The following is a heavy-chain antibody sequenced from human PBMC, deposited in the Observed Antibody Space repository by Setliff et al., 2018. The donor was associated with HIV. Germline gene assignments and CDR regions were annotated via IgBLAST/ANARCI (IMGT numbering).Heavy chain of an antibody. J-gene: IGHJ4*01. CDR3: ARAGAYSYDNSGYLLFDY. Sequence: PGGSLRLSCPASGFTFSSYEMNWVRQAPGKGLEWVSYISSSGRTLYYADSVKGRFTIYTDNAKNSLYLQMNSLRAEDTAVYYCARAGAYSYDNSGYLLFDYWGQGTLVTVSS. V-gene: IGHV3-48*03. CDR1: GFTFSSYE. D-gene: IGHD3-22*01. CDR2: ISSSGRTL.